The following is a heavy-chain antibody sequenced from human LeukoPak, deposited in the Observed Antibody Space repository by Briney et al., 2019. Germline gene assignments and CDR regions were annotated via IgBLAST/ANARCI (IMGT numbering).Heavy chain of an antibody. CDR3: ARRVVSAKFRNHLYYYMDV. D-gene: IGHD2-15*01. CDR1: GGSISSSS. V-gene: IGHV4-4*09. J-gene: IGHJ6*03. Sequence: SETLSLTCTVSGGSISSSSWSWMRQSPGKGLESIGYISNNGKAKYKSSFEGRVTMSVDTSKSQFSLNLSSVTAADTAVYYCARRVVSAKFRNHLYYYMDVWGKGTTVIVS. CDR2: ISNNGKA.